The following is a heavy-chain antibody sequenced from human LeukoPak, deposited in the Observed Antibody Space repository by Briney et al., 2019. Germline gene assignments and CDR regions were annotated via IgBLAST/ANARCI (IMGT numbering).Heavy chain of an antibody. CDR1: GGTFSSYA. CDR2: IIPILGIA. CDR3: ARGDYYGSGVNYGMDV. Sequence: ASVKVSCKASGGTFSSYAISWVRQAPGQGLEWMGRIIPILGIANYAQKFQGRVTITADKSTSTAYMELSSLRSEDTAVYYCARGDYYGSGVNYGMDVWGQGTTVTVSS. D-gene: IGHD3-10*01. V-gene: IGHV1-69*04. J-gene: IGHJ6*02.